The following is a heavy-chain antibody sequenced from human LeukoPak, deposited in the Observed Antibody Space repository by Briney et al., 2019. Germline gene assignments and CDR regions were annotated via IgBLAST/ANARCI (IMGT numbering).Heavy chain of an antibody. CDR3: ARAMDYYFDY. D-gene: IGHD5-18*01. Sequence: SGGSLRLSCAASGFTVSSNYMSWVRQAPGKGLEWVSVIYSGGSTYYADSVKGRFTISRDNSKSTLYLQMNSLRAEDTAVYYCARAMDYYFDYWGQGTLVTVSS. V-gene: IGHV3-53*01. CDR1: GFTVSSNY. CDR2: IYSGGST. J-gene: IGHJ4*02.